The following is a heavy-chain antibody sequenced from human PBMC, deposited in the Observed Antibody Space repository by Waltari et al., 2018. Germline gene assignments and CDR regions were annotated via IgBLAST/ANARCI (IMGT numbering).Heavy chain of an antibody. V-gene: IGHV3-15*01. J-gene: IGHJ3*02. Sequence: EVQLVESGGGLVKPGGSLRLSCAASGFTFSNAWMSWVRQAPGKGLEWVGAIKSKKDGGKTDYAAHGKGRFTISRDDSKNTLYLKMNSLKTEDTAVYYCTTISIVVVPAAAMAFDIWGQGTMVTVSS. CDR2: IKSKKDGGKT. D-gene: IGHD2-2*01. CDR3: TTISIVVVPAAAMAFDI. CDR1: GFTFSNAW.